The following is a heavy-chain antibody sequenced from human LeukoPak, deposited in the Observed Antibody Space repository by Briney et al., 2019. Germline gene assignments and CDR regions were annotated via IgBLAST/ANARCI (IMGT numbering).Heavy chain of an antibody. Sequence: GGSLRLSCAASGFTLTDYYMSWIRQAPGKGLEWVSYISSSGDTIYYADSVKGRFTISRDNAKNSLYLQMNSLRAEDTAVYYCAKAPSDYGVLNWFDPWGQGTLVTVSS. J-gene: IGHJ5*02. V-gene: IGHV3-11*01. CDR1: GFTLTDYY. D-gene: IGHD4-17*01. CDR3: AKAPSDYGVLNWFDP. CDR2: ISSSGDTI.